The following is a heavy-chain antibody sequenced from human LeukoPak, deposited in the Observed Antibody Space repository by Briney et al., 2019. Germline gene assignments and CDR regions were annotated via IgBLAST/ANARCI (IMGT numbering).Heavy chain of an antibody. D-gene: IGHD6-13*01. CDR3: ANGDIAAAGNYNYYGMDV. CDR1: GFTFSSYA. Sequence: PGGSLRLSCAASGFTFSSYAMSWVRQAPGKGLEWVSAISGSGGSTYYADSVKGRFTLSRDNSKNTLYLQMNSLRAEDTAVYYCANGDIAAAGNYNYYGMDVWGQGTTVTVSS. V-gene: IGHV3-23*01. J-gene: IGHJ6*02. CDR2: ISGSGGST.